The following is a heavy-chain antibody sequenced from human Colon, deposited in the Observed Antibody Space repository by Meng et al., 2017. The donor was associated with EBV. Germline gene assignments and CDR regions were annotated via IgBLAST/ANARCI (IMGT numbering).Heavy chain of an antibody. J-gene: IGHJ4*02. D-gene: IGHD5-18*01. CDR2: IYHSGST. V-gene: IGHV4-4*02. CDR1: GGSIRSVYW. CDR3: ARGGYYSFDY. Sequence: QVQLEESGPGLVKPAETLSLTCAVSGGSIRSVYWWTWVRQSPGKGLEWIGEIYHSGSTNYNPSLKSRVTISVDKSKNQFSLKLTSVTAADTAVYYCARGGYYSFDYWGQRTLVTVSS.